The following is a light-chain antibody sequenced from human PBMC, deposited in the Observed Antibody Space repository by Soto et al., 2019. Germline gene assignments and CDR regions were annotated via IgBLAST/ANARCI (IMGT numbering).Light chain of an antibody. Sequence: QSALTQPASVSGSPGQSNTISCTRTSSDVGSYDLVSWYQHHPGTAPKLILYEVTKRPSGVSNRFSGSKSGNTASLTISGLQTEDDSHYYCCSYANGNTLLFGGGTKLTVL. J-gene: IGLJ2*01. CDR3: CSYANGNTLL. CDR2: EVT. V-gene: IGLV2-23*02. CDR1: SSDVGSYDL.